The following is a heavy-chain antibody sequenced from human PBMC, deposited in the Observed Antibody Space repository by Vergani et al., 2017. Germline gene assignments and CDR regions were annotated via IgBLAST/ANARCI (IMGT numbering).Heavy chain of an antibody. J-gene: IGHJ6*03. CDR2: IWYDGSNK. CDR3: AKDLGGCSSISCSYYMDV. V-gene: IGHV3-33*06. Sequence: QVQLVESGGGVVQPGRSLRLSCAASGFRFSSYGMNWVRQAPGKGLEWVAVIWYDGSNKYYADSVKGRFTISRDNSQNTVNLQMNSLGVDDTAVYYCAKDLGGCSSISCSYYMDVWGKGTTVTV. D-gene: IGHD2-2*01. CDR1: GFRFSSYG.